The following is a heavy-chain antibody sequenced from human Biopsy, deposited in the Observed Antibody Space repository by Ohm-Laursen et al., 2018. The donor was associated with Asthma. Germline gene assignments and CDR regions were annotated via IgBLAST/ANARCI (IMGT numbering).Heavy chain of an antibody. J-gene: IGHJ4*02. CDR3: VSPPGY. CDR2: IYYSGST. V-gene: IGHV4-39*01. Sequence: GTLSLTCIVSGGSISSSSYYWGWIRRPPGKGLEFIGTIYYSGSTYYNPSLKSRVTLSVDASKNQFSLKLTSVTAADTAVYYCVSPPGYWGQGTLVTVSS. CDR1: GGSISSSSYY.